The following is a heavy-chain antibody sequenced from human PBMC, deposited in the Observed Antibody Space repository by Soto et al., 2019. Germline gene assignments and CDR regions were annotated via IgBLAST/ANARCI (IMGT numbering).Heavy chain of an antibody. CDR1: GFTFSSYG. D-gene: IGHD6-19*01. Sequence: QVQLVESGGGVVQPGRSLRLSCAASGFTFSSYGMHWVRQAPGKGLEWVAVISYDGSNKYYADSVKGRFTISRDNSKNTLYLQMNSLRAEDTAVYYCAKDLRAVAGPLGGYYYYYGMDVWGQGTTVTVSS. J-gene: IGHJ6*02. V-gene: IGHV3-30*18. CDR2: ISYDGSNK. CDR3: AKDLRAVAGPLGGYYYYYGMDV.